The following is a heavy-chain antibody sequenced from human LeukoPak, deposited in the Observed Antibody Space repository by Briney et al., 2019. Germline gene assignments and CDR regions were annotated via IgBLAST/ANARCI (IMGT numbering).Heavy chain of an antibody. CDR3: ARDHVPPYVGIDY. V-gene: IGHV1-46*01. J-gene: IGHJ4*02. D-gene: IGHD1-26*01. Sequence: GASVKVSCKASEYTFTNCYIHWLRQAPGQGLEWMGVINPSGGPPTYAQRFQGRVTMTRDTSTSTLYMELSSLRSDDTAVYYCARDHVPPYVGIDYWDLGTPVTVSS. CDR2: INPSGGPP. CDR1: EYTFTNCY.